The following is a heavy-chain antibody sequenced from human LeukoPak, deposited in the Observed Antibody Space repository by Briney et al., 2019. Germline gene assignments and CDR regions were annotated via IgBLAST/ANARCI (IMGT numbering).Heavy chain of an antibody. CDR2: IYTSGST. D-gene: IGHD3-22*01. CDR3: AREVRYYYDSSGSKGYFDY. CDR1: GGSISSYY. J-gene: IGHJ4*02. Sequence: SETLSLTCTVSGGSISSYYWNWIRQPAGKGLEWIGRIYTSGSTNYNPSLKSRVTMSVDTSKNQFSLKLRSVTAADTAVYYCAREVRYYYDSSGSKGYFDYWGQGTLVTVSS. V-gene: IGHV4-4*07.